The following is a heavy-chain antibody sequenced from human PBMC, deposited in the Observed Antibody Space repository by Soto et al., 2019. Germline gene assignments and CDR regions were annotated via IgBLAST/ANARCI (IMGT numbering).Heavy chain of an antibody. CDR1: GFTFSSYA. CDR3: ESPLWLSEYFQH. D-gene: IGHD5-18*01. J-gene: IGHJ1*01. V-gene: IGHV3-23*01. Sequence: EVQLLESGGGLVQPGGSLRLSCAASGFTFSSYAMSWVRQAPGKGLEWVSAISGSGGSTYYADSVKGRFTISRDNSKNTLYPQMNSLRAEDTAVYYCESPLWLSEYFQHWGQGTLVTVSS. CDR2: ISGSGGST.